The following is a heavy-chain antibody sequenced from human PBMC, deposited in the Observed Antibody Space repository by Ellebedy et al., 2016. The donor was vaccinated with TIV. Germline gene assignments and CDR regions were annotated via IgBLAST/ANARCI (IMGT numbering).Heavy chain of an antibody. J-gene: IGHJ4*02. V-gene: IGHV4-39*07. D-gene: IGHD1/OR15-1a*01. Sequence: MPSETLSLTCTVSGGSISSSSYYWGWIRQPPGKGLEWIGSIYYSGSTYYNPSLKSRVTISVDTSKNQFSLKLSSVTAADTAVYYCARASRTNFDYWGQGTLVTVSS. CDR1: GGSISSSSYY. CDR2: IYYSGST. CDR3: ARASRTNFDY.